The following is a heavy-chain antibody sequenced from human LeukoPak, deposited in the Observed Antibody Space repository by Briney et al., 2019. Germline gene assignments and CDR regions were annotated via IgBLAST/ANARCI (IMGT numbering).Heavy chain of an antibody. CDR1: GFAFSTSW. Sequence: GGSLRLSCAASGFAFSTSWMTWVRQAPGKGLEWVANIKKDGSAIHYVDSVMGRFTISRDNAKNSLYLQMNSMRAEDTAVYYCARDFSPSCGGDCYLDAFDIWGQGTMVTVSS. V-gene: IGHV3-7*01. CDR3: ARDFSPSCGGDCYLDAFDI. J-gene: IGHJ3*02. D-gene: IGHD2-21*01. CDR2: IKKDGSAI.